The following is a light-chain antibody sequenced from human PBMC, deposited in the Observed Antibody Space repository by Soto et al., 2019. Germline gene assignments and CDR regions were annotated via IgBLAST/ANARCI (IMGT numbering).Light chain of an antibody. V-gene: IGKV3-15*01. CDR2: AAS. CDR1: QSVGSD. J-gene: IGKJ2*01. CDR3: QHYDPWPPFT. Sequence: ETVMTQSPATLSVSPGDRATLSCRASQSVGSDLAWYQQKPGQAPRLLIYAASTRASGVPARFSGSGSGTAFTLTISSLQSEDSAVYYCQHYDPWPPFTFGQGTKLEIK.